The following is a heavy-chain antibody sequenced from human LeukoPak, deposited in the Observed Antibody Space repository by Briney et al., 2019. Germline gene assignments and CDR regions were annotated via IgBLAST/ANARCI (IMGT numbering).Heavy chain of an antibody. Sequence: GGSLRLSCAASGFIYSNYGMTWVRQAQGKGLEWVANINQDGSEKYYVDSVKGRFTISRDNAKNSLYLQMNSLRAEDTALYYCVKVSVAAPGSDYWGQGTLVTVSS. CDR1: GFIYSNYG. CDR3: VKVSVAAPGSDY. V-gene: IGHV3-7*01. J-gene: IGHJ4*02. D-gene: IGHD6-13*01. CDR2: INQDGSEK.